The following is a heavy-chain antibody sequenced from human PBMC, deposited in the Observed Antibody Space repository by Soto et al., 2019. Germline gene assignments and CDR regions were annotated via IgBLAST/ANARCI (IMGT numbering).Heavy chain of an antibody. CDR3: AKADGQQWPIPHLDN. V-gene: IGHV3-23*01. J-gene: IGHJ4*02. D-gene: IGHD6-19*01. Sequence: PGGSLRLSCVASGFNFKKFAMAWVRQAAGEGLEWVSGISCCGGSASYADSVKGRFSIARDDSKNTVPLQLNSLRVEDTAQYYCAKADGQQWPIPHLDNWGQGTLVTVSS. CDR1: GFNFKKFA. CDR2: ISCCGGSA.